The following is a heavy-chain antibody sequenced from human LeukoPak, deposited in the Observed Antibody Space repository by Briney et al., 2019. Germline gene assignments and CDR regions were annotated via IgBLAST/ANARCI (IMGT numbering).Heavy chain of an antibody. CDR3: ASNTVTVFPYWYFDL. J-gene: IGHJ2*01. CDR2: IYYSGST. CDR1: GGSLRSGGYS. V-gene: IGHV4-61*08. D-gene: IGHD4-17*01. Sequence: PSETLSLTCAVSGGSLRSGGYSWSWLRQPPGKGLEWIGYIYYSGSTNYNPSLKSRVTISVDTSKNQFSLKLSSVTAADTAVYYCASNTVTVFPYWYFDLWGRGTLVTVSS.